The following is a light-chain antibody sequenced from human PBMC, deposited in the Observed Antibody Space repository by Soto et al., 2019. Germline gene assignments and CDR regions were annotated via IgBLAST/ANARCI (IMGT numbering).Light chain of an antibody. CDR1: QSVSSN. CDR3: QQYDNWPPLA. J-gene: IGKJ5*01. Sequence: EIVMTQSPATLSVSPGERATHSCRASQSVSSNLSWDQQKPGQAPWLFIYGASTRAAGFPARFSGSGSGTEFTLTISCLQSEDFAVYYCQQYDNWPPLAFGQGTRLEIK. V-gene: IGKV3-15*01. CDR2: GAS.